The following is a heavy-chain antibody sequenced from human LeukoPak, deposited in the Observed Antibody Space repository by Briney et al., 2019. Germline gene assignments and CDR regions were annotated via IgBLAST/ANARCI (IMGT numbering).Heavy chain of an antibody. CDR1: GYTYTGYF. Sequence: SSVTESCKACGYTYTGYFMHSVGQPPGKGREGMGWINPNSGGTNYAQKFQGRVTMTRDTSISTAYMEVSRLRSDDTAVYYCARALRVSTGWFDPWGQGTLVTVSS. CDR2: INPNSGGT. V-gene: IGHV1-2*02. J-gene: IGHJ5*02. CDR3: ARALRVSTGWFDP. D-gene: IGHD2-8*02.